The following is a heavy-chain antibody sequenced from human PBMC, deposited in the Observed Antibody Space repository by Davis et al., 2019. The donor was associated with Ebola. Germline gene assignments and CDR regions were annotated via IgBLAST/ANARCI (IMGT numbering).Heavy chain of an antibody. CDR1: GFTFSGSA. V-gene: IGHV3-73*01. D-gene: IGHD6-6*01. CDR2: IRSKANSYAT. Sequence: GESLKISCAASGFTFSGSAMHWVRQASGKGLEWVGRIRSKANSYATAYAASVKGRFTISRDDSKNTAYLQMNSLRAEDTAVYYCARVWYSSSSGLLWGQGTLVTVSS. CDR3: ARVWYSSSSGLL. J-gene: IGHJ4*02.